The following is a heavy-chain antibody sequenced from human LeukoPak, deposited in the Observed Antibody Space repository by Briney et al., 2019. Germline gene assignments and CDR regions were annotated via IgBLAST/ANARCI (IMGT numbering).Heavy chain of an antibody. V-gene: IGHV1-46*01. CDR1: GYTFTSYY. CDR3: AREYGGNSFDY. J-gene: IGHJ4*02. CDR2: INPSGGST. Sequence: ASVKVSCKASGYTFTSYYMHWVRQAPGQGLEWMGIINPSGGSTSYAQKFQGRVTMTRDTSKSTVYMELSSLRYEDTAVYYCAREYGGNSFDYWGQGTLVTVSS. D-gene: IGHD4-23*01.